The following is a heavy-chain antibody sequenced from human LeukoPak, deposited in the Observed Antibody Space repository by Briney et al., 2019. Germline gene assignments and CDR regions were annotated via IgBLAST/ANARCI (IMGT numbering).Heavy chain of an antibody. CDR2: ISASEGGT. Sequence: GGSLRLSCAASGFAFSSYAMTWVRQAPGKGLEWVSAISASEGGTYYADSVKGRFSISRDNSNNTVYLQMNSLRAEDTAVYYCARDEEESGFDYWGQGTLVTVSS. V-gene: IGHV3-23*01. D-gene: IGHD3-22*01. CDR1: GFAFSSYA. J-gene: IGHJ4*02. CDR3: ARDEEESGFDY.